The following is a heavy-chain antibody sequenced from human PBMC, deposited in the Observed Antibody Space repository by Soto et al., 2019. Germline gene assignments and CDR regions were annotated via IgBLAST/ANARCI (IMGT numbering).Heavy chain of an antibody. J-gene: IGHJ6*02. D-gene: IGHD3-3*01. CDR1: GFTFSSYS. CDR3: ARDLNALRFLEWTPSPSTRHYGIDV. Sequence: EVQLVESGGGLVKPGGSLRLSCAASGFTFSSYSMNWVRQAPGKGLEWVSSISSSSSYIYYADSVKGRFTISRDNAKNSLSLHTNSLRSEDTAVHCCARDLNALRFLEWTPSPSTRHYGIDVWGQGTTVTVSS. V-gene: IGHV3-21*01. CDR2: ISSSSSYI.